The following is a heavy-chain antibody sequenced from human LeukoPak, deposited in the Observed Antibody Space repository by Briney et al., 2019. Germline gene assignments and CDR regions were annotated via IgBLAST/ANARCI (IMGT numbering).Heavy chain of an antibody. CDR3: ARGVLRYFAWLLYFDY. CDR2: ISAYNGNT. J-gene: IGHJ4*02. D-gene: IGHD3-9*01. CDR1: GYTFTSYG. Sequence: ASVKVSCKASGYTFTSYGISWVRQAPGQGLEWMGWISAYNGNTNYAQKLQGRVTMTTDTSTSTAYMELRSLRSDDTAVYYCARGVLRYFAWLLYFDYWGQGTLVTVSS. V-gene: IGHV1-18*01.